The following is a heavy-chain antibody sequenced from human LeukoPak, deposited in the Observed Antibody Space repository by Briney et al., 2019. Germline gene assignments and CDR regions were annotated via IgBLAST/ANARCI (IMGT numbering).Heavy chain of an antibody. CDR2: IWYDGSNK. Sequence: GGSLRLSCAASGFTFSSYGMHWVRQAPGKGLEWVAVIWYDGSNKYYADSVKGRFTISRDNSKNTLYLQMNSLRAEDTAVYYCARDAFPLRFLEWLFDYWGQGTLVTVSS. V-gene: IGHV3-33*01. CDR1: GFTFSSYG. CDR3: ARDAFPLRFLEWLFDY. J-gene: IGHJ4*02. D-gene: IGHD3-3*01.